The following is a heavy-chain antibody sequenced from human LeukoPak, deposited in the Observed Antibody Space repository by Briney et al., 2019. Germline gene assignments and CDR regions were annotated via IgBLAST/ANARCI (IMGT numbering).Heavy chain of an antibody. CDR2: IYYSGNP. CDR1: GGSISSSS. Sequence: SETLSLTCTVSGGSISSSSWSWIRQPPGKGLEWIGYIYYSGNPSYNPSLKSRVTISVDTSKNQFSLRLSSVTAADTAVYYCATSHSGYDRWGSFDIWGQGTMVTVSS. CDR3: ATSHSGYDRWGSFDI. V-gene: IGHV4-59*01. J-gene: IGHJ3*02. D-gene: IGHD5-12*01.